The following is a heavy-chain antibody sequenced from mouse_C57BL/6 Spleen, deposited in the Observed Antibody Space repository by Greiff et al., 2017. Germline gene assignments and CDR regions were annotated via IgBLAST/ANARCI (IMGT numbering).Heavy chain of an antibody. Sequence: EVQLQQSGPELVKPGASVKISCKASGYSFTDYNMNWVKQSNGKSLEWIGVLNPNYGTTSYNQKFKGKATLTVDQSSSTAYMQLNSLTSEDSAVYDCARSGGYDGAWFAYWGQGTLVTVSA. CDR2: LNPNYGTT. D-gene: IGHD2-2*01. CDR1: GYSFTDYN. J-gene: IGHJ3*01. CDR3: ARSGGYDGAWFAY. V-gene: IGHV1-39*01.